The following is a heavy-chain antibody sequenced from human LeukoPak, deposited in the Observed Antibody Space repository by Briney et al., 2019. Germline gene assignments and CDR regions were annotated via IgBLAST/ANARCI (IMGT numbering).Heavy chain of an antibody. J-gene: IGHJ4*02. D-gene: IGHD4-17*01. CDR2: IYSCGST. CDR1: GFTVSSNY. Sequence: PGGSLRLSCAASGFTVSSNYMSWVRQAPGKGLEWVSVIYSCGSTCYADSVNGRFTISRDNSKNTLYLQMNSLRAEDTAVYYCARDLFTVTRDYWGQGTLVTVSS. V-gene: IGHV3-53*01. CDR3: ARDLFTVTRDY.